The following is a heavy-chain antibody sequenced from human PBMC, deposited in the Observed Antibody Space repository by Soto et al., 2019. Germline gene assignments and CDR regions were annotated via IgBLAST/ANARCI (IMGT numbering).Heavy chain of an antibody. V-gene: IGHV3-33*01. CDR3: ARDSVAGAEYFQH. CDR2: IWYDGSNK. Sequence: GGPLRLSCAASGFTFSSYGMQWVRPAPGKGLEGVAVIWYDGSNKYYADSVKGRFTISRDSSKNTLYLQMNSLRAEDTAVYYCARDSVAGAEYFQHWGQGTLVTVPS. J-gene: IGHJ1*01. CDR1: GFTFSSYG. D-gene: IGHD6-19*01.